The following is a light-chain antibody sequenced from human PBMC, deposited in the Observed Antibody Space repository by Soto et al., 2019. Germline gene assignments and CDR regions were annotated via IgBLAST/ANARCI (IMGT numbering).Light chain of an antibody. Sequence: QLVLTQSPSASASLGASVKLTCTLSRGHSSYAIAWHQQQPQRGPRYLMKVNSDGSHNKGDAIPDRFSGSSSGAERYLTISSLQSEDEADYFCQTWGSGLWLFGGGTKLTVL. J-gene: IGLJ3*02. CDR3: QTWGSGLWL. CDR2: VNSDGSH. CDR1: RGHSSYA. V-gene: IGLV4-69*01.